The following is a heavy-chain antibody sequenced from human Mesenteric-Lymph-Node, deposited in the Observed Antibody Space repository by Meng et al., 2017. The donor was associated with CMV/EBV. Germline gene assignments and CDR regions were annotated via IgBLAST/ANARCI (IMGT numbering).Heavy chain of an antibody. CDR2: IIPIYGTA. D-gene: IGHD2-21*01. Sequence: TFTNSGLTWVRQAPGQGLEWMGGIIPIYGTANYAQKFQGRVTITADKSTSTAYMELSSLRSEDTAVYYCARDEGLFSYFDYWGQGTLVTVSS. CDR1: TFTNSG. J-gene: IGHJ4*02. V-gene: IGHV1-69*06. CDR3: ARDEGLFSYFDY.